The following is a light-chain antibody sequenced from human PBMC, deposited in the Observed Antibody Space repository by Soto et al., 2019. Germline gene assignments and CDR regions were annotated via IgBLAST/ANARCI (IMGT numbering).Light chain of an antibody. V-gene: IGKV3-20*01. CDR3: QQYGSSPRT. Sequence: EIVLTQSPDILSLSPGERATLSCRASQSVSNSYLAWYRQKPGQAPRLLIYGAFFRATGIPERFTGSGSGTGFTLTISRLEPEDFAVYYCQQYGSSPRTFGQGTKVEIK. CDR1: QSVSNSY. J-gene: IGKJ1*01. CDR2: GAF.